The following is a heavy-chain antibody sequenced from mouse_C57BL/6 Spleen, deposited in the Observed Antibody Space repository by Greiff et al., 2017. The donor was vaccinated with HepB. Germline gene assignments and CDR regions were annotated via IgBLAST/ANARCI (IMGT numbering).Heavy chain of an antibody. CDR1: GYTFTDYY. V-gene: IGHV1-26*01. D-gene: IGHD1-1*01. CDR2: INPNNGGT. J-gene: IGHJ4*01. CDR3: ARGGTVVATGAMDY. Sequence: VQLQQSGPELVKPGASVKISCKASGYTFTDYYMNWVKQSHGKSLEWIGDINPNNGGTSYNQKFKGKATLTVDKSSSTAYMELRSLTSEDSAVYYCARGGTVVATGAMDYWGQGTSVTVSS.